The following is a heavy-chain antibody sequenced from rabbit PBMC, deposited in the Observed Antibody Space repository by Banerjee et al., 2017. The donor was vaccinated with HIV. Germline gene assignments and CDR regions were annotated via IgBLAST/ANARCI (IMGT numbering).Heavy chain of an antibody. V-gene: IGHV1S40*01. CDR3: ARSYGGNTFGAFDP. D-gene: IGHD4-2*01. CDR2: IYAGSSDRT. Sequence: VESGGGLVKPGASLTLTCKASGFSFSSSYYMCWVRQAPGKGLEWIACIYAGSSDRTYYASWAKGRFTISKTSSTTVTLQMTSLTAADTATYFCARSYGGNTFGAFDPWGPGTLVTVS. J-gene: IGHJ2*01. CDR1: GFSFSSSYY.